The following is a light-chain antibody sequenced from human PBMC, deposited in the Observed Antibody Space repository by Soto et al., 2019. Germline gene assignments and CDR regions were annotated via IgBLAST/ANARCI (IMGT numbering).Light chain of an antibody. CDR2: LEGSGSY. CDR3: ETWDSNTRI. CDR1: SGHSGYI. J-gene: IGLJ1*01. V-gene: IGLV4-60*02. Sequence: QSVPTQSSSASASLGSSVKLTCTLSSGHSGYIIAWHQQQPGKAPRYLMKLEGSGSYNKGSGVPDRFSGSSSGADRYLTISNLQFEDEADYYCETWDSNTRIFGTGTKLTVL.